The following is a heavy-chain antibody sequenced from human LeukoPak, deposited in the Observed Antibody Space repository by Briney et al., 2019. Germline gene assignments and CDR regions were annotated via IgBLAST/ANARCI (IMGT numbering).Heavy chain of an antibody. CDR2: IYYSGST. CDR3: ARDIRGYSGSYHFDY. J-gene: IGHJ4*02. CDR1: GGSISSYY. V-gene: IGHV4-59*01. Sequence: SETLSLTCTVSGGSISSYYWSWIRQPPGKGLEWIGYIYYSGSTNYNPSLKSRVTISVDKSKNQFSLKLSSVTAADTAVYYCARDIRGYSGSYHFDYWGQGTLVTVSS. D-gene: IGHD1-26*01.